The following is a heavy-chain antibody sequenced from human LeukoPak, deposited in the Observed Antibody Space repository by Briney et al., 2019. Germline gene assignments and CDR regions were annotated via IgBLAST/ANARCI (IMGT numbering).Heavy chain of an antibody. D-gene: IGHD1-14*01. CDR3: ARDIHNPPKFDY. CDR1: GVTFSSYA. Sequence: EASVKVSCTASGVTFSSYAISWVRQAPGQGLEWMGRIIPIHGIANYAQKFQGRVTITPDKSTSTDYMELSSLRSEDTAVYYCARDIHNPPKFDYWGQGTLVTVSS. J-gene: IGHJ4*02. CDR2: IIPIHGIA. V-gene: IGHV1-69*04.